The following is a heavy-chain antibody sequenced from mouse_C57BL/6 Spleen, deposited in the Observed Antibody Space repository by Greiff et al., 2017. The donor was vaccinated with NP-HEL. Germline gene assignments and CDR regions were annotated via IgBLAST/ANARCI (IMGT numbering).Heavy chain of an antibody. J-gene: IGHJ1*03. CDR3: ARPVYGGYFDV. CDR2: IVPSDSFP. CDR1: GYTFTSYW. Sequence: VQLQQPGAELVMPGASVKLSCKASGYTFTSYWMHWVKQRPGQGLEWIGGIVPSDSFPTYNQKFKGKSTLTVDKSSRTAYMQLSSLTSEDSAVYYCARPVYGGYFDVWGTGTTVTVSS. V-gene: IGHV1-69*01. D-gene: IGHD1-1*01.